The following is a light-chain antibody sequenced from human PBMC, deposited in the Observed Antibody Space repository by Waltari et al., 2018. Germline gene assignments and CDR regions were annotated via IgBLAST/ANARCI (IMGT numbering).Light chain of an antibody. V-gene: IGKV3-11*01. CDR3: QQRSTWYT. CDR2: DAS. J-gene: IGKJ2*01. Sequence: EIVLTQSPATLSLSPGERATLSCRTSQSVNSYLAWYQHKPGQAPRLLIYDASDRATGIPARFSGSGSGTDFTLTISSLEPEDFAVYYCQQRSTWYTFGPGTKLEI. CDR1: QSVNSY.